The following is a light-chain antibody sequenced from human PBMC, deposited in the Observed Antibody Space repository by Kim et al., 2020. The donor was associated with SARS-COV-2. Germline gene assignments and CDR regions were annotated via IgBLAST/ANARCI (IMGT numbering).Light chain of an antibody. CDR2: DAS. J-gene: IGKJ4*01. V-gene: IGKV3-11*01. CDR1: QSVSPY. CDR3: QLRTNWLT. Sequence: EIVLTQSPATLSWSPGERATLSCRASQSVSPYLAWYQQKPGQAPRLLIYDASKRATGIPARFSGSGSGTDFTLTISSLEPDDFAVYYCQLRTNWLTSGGGTKVDIK.